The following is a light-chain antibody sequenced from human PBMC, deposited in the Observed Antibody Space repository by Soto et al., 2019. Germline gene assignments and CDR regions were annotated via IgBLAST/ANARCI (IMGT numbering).Light chain of an antibody. CDR3: GSYTVSGTYV. V-gene: IGLV2-14*01. CDR1: SSDVGGYNY. Sequence: QSVLTQPASVSGSPGQSITISCTGTSSDVGGYNYVSWYQQHPGKAPKLMIYAVSNRPSGGSNRFSCSQSGNTATLTISGLQAEDVADYYCGSYTVSGTYVFGTGTKVTVL. J-gene: IGLJ1*01. CDR2: AVS.